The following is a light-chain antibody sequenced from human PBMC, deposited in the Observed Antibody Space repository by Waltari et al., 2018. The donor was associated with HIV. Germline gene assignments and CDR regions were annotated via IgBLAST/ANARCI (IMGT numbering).Light chain of an antibody. J-gene: IGLJ2*01. Sequence: QSVLTQPPSVSAAPGQKVTISCSGSSSNVGTNGVSWYQQIPGKSPTLLIYDRNNRFPGVPDRFSASQSGTSATLGISGLQTGDEANYYCGTWDDKLGGGIFGGGTKLTVL. CDR2: DRN. CDR3: GTWDDKLGGGI. CDR1: SSNVGTNG. V-gene: IGLV1-51*01.